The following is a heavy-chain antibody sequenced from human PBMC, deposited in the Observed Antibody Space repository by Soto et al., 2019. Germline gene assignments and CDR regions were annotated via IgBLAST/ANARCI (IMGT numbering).Heavy chain of an antibody. Sequence: KPSETLSLTCAVYGGSFSGYYWSWIRQPPGKGLEWIGEINHSGSTNYNPSLKSRVTISVDTSKNQFSLKLSSVTAADTAVYYCASQYYDFWSGYYWAPAFDYWGQGTLVTVSS. J-gene: IGHJ4*02. CDR2: INHSGST. D-gene: IGHD3-3*01. CDR1: GGSFSGYY. CDR3: ASQYYDFWSGYYWAPAFDY. V-gene: IGHV4-34*01.